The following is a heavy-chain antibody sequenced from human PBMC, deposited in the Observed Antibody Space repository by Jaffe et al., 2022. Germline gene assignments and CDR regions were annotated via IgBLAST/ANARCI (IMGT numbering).Heavy chain of an antibody. CDR3: ARAYVDIVATDRWHEAYYFDY. Sequence: QLQLQESGSGLVKPSQTLSLTCAVSGGSISSGGYSWSWIRQPPGKGLEWIGYIYHSGSTYYNPSLKSRVTISVDRSKNQFSLKLSSVTAADTAVYYCARAYVDIVATDRWHEAYYFDYWGQGTLVTVSS. CDR1: GGSISSGGYS. CDR2: IYHSGST. V-gene: IGHV4-30-2*01. J-gene: IGHJ4*02. D-gene: IGHD5-12*01.